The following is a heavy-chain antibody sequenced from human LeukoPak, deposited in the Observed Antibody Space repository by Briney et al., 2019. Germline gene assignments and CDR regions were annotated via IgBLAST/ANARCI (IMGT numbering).Heavy chain of an antibody. Sequence: GGSLRLPCDASGFSFDSYGMHWVRQAPGKGLEWVAVMSYDENEKYYAASVKGRFTISRDNSKNTLYLQMNSLRAEDTAVYYCAREDIVVVPAAPDYYYYYMDVWGKGTTVTVSS. J-gene: IGHJ6*03. CDR1: GFSFDSYG. V-gene: IGHV3-30*03. CDR2: MSYDENEK. CDR3: AREDIVVVPAAPDYYYYYMDV. D-gene: IGHD2-2*01.